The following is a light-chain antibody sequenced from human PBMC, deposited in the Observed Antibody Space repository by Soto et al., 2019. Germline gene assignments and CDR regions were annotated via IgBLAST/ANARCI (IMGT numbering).Light chain of an antibody. CDR1: QNVYNN. Sequence: EMAMTQSPATLSVSPGERVILSCRASQNVYNNLAWYQQKPGQAPRLLIFDASTRATDIPARFSGSGSGTEFTLTISGLQSEDFAIYYCQQYNKWPLITFGQGTRLEIK. J-gene: IGKJ5*01. CDR2: DAS. V-gene: IGKV3-15*01. CDR3: QQYNKWPLIT.